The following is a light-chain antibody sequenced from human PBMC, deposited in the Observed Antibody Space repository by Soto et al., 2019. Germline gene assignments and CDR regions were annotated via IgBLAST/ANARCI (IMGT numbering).Light chain of an antibody. Sequence: QSVLTQPPSASGAPGQRVTISCSGSTSNIETNDVYWFQQLPGTAPKLLIFRSNQRPSGVSDRFSASKSGTSASLAIGGLRSEDDVDYYCASWDDSLNVWVFGGGTKVTVL. J-gene: IGLJ2*01. CDR2: RSN. CDR1: TSNIETND. CDR3: ASWDDSLNVWV. V-gene: IGLV1-47*01.